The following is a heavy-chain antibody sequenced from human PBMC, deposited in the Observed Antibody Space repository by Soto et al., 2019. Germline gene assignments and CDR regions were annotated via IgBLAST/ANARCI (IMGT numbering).Heavy chain of an antibody. J-gene: IGHJ5*02. Sequence: SETLSLTCTVSGGSISSYYWSWIRQPPGKGLEWIGYIYYSGSTNYNPSLKSRVTISVDTSKNQFSLKLSSVTAADTAVYYCARRVIGSGRPAAHPHWFDPWGQGTLVTVSS. D-gene: IGHD2-2*01. CDR3: ARRVIGSGRPAAHPHWFDP. CDR1: GGSISSYY. CDR2: IYYSGST. V-gene: IGHV4-59*08.